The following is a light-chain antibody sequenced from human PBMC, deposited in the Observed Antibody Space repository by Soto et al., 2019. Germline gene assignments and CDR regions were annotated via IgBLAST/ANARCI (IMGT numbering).Light chain of an antibody. J-gene: IGKJ5*01. CDR1: QDITNF. Sequence: DIQMTQSPSSLSASVGDSVTITCRASQDITNFLVWFQQKPGKAPKSLISAASTLRSGVPSRFSGSGSGTSFTLTISSLQPEDFATYYCQQYTSYPVTFGQGTRLEMK. V-gene: IGKV1-16*01. CDR2: AAS. CDR3: QQYTSYPVT.